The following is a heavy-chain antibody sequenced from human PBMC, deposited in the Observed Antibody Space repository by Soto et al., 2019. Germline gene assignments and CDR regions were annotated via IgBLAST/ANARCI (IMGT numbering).Heavy chain of an antibody. D-gene: IGHD6-19*01. CDR1: GFTFSSYS. J-gene: IGHJ3*02. V-gene: IGHV3-21*01. Sequence: GGSLRLSCAASGFTFSSYSMNWVRQAPGKGLEWVSSISSSSSYIYYADSVKGRFTISRDNAKNSLYLQMNSLRAEDTAVYYCASLLHVAGAFDIWGQGTMVTVSS. CDR2: ISSSSSYI. CDR3: ASLLHVAGAFDI.